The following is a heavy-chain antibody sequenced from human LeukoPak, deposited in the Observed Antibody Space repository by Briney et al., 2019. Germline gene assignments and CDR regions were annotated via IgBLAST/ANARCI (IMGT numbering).Heavy chain of an antibody. Sequence: PSETLSLTCAVSGYSISSGYYWGWIRQPPGKGLEWIGSIYHSGSTYYNPSLKSRVTISVDTSKNQFSLKLNSVTAADTAVYYCARRGYSSSYYFDYWGQGTLVTVSS. J-gene: IGHJ4*02. CDR3: ARRGYSSSYYFDY. D-gene: IGHD6-6*01. V-gene: IGHV4-38-2*01. CDR1: GYSISSGYY. CDR2: IYHSGST.